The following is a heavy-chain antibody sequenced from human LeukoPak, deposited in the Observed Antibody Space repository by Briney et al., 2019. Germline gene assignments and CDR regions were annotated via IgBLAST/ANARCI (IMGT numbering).Heavy chain of an antibody. Sequence: SETLSLPFSVSGASIRTYYWGWVRQTPGKGLEFIGYISDTGSTNYNPSLKSRVTISVDTSKSLFSLRLTSATAADTAVYYCARDGDSGDFVGAFDVWGQGTLVTVSS. CDR2: ISDTGST. CDR3: ARDGDSGDFVGAFDV. V-gene: IGHV4-59*01. CDR1: GASIRTYY. J-gene: IGHJ3*01. D-gene: IGHD4-17*01.